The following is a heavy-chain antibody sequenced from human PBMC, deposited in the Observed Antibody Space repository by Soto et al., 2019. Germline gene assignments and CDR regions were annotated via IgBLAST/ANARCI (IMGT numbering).Heavy chain of an antibody. CDR2: IYSHGGI. CDR1: GFTVSGTY. D-gene: IGHD6-13*01. V-gene: IGHV3-53*02. J-gene: IGHJ4*02. Sequence: EVRLVETGGGLIQPGGSLRLSCAASGFTVSGTYMTWVRQAPGKGLEWVSVIYSHGGINYADSMKGRFTFSRDNSKNTVYLQMNSLTVEYTSVYYCANSGTSWTHSDYWGQGTLVTVSS. CDR3: ANSGTSWTHSDY.